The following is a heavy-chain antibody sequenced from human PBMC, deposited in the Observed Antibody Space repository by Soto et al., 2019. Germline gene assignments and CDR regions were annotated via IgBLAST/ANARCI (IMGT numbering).Heavy chain of an antibody. V-gene: IGHV4-39*01. Sequence: SETLSLTCTVSGGSISSSSYYWGWIRQPPGKGLEWIGSIYYSGSTYYNPSLKSRVTISVDTSKNQFSLKLSSVTAADTAVYYCARQLYYYDSSGYLEYFQHWGQGTLVTSPQ. CDR3: ARQLYYYDSSGYLEYFQH. CDR1: GGSISSSSYY. CDR2: IYYSGST. D-gene: IGHD3-22*01. J-gene: IGHJ1*01.